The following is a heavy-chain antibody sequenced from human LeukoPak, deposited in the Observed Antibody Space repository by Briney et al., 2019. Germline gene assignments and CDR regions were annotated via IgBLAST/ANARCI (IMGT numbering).Heavy chain of an antibody. CDR3: ARSGNSWSYFDY. Sequence: GGSLRLSCAASGFTFSSYWMHWVRQAPGKGLVWVSHITSDGGTTNYAGSVKGRFTISRDNAQNTLYLQMNSLRAEDTAVYYCARSGNSWSYFDYWGQGTLVTVSS. CDR1: GFTFSSYW. D-gene: IGHD6-13*01. CDR2: ITSDGGTT. J-gene: IGHJ4*02. V-gene: IGHV3-74*01.